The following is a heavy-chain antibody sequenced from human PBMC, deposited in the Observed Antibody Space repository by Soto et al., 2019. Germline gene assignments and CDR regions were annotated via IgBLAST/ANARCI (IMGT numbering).Heavy chain of an antibody. J-gene: IGHJ6*02. V-gene: IGHV1-69*13. CDR2: IIPIFGTA. D-gene: IGHD3-22*01. Sequence: SVKVSCKASGGTFSSYAISWVRQAPGQGLEWMGGIIPIFGTANYAQKFQGRVTITADESTSTAYMELSRLRSEDTAVYYCARAGYYYDSKPPNYYGMDVWGQGITVTVS. CDR3: ARAGYYYDSKPPNYYGMDV. CDR1: GGTFSSYA.